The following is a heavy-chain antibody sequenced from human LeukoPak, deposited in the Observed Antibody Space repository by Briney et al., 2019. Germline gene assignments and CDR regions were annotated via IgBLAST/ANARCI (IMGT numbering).Heavy chain of an antibody. V-gene: IGHV3-9*01. CDR1: GFTFDDYA. CDR3: AKVTGYSYAAAFDY. J-gene: IGHJ4*02. Sequence: GGSLRLSCAASGFTFDDYAMHWVRQAPGKGLEWVSGISWNSGSIGYADSVKGRFTISRDNAKNSLYLQMNSLRAEDTALYYCAKVTGYSYAAAFDYWGQGTLVTVSS. D-gene: IGHD5-18*01. CDR2: ISWNSGSI.